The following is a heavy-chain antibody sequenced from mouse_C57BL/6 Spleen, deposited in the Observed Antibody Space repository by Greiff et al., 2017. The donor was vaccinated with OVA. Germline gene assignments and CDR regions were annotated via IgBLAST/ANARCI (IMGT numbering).Heavy chain of an antibody. CDR2: IDPSDSYT. CDR1: GYTFTSYW. D-gene: IGHD1-1*01. V-gene: IGHV1-50*01. CDR3: ANRDYYRNWYFDV. Sequence: QVQLQQPGAELVKPGASVKLSCKASGYTFTSYWMQWVKQRPGQGLEWIGEIDPSDSYTNYNQKFKGKATLTVDTSSSTAYMQLSSLTSEDSAVYYCANRDYYRNWYFDVWGTGTTVTVSS. J-gene: IGHJ1*03.